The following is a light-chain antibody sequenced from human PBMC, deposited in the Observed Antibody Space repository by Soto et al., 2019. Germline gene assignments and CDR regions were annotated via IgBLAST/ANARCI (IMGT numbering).Light chain of an antibody. Sequence: QSAPTQPPSVSGSPGQSVTISCTGTSSDVGSYNRVSWYQQPPGTAPKLMIYEVSNRPSGVPDRFFGSKSGNTASLTISGLQAEDEADYYCSSFTSSNTWVFGGGTKLTVL. CDR3: SSFTSSNTWV. V-gene: IGLV2-18*02. CDR1: SSDVGSYNR. J-gene: IGLJ3*02. CDR2: EVS.